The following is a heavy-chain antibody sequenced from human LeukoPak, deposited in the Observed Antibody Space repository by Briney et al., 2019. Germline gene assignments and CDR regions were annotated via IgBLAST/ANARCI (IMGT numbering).Heavy chain of an antibody. CDR1: GFTFSNYA. CDR2: ISGSGSST. V-gene: IGHV3-23*01. D-gene: IGHD5-18*01. Sequence: GGSLRLSCAASGFTFSNYAMTWVRQAPGKGLEWVSGISGSGSSTYYTDSVKGRFTLSRDYPKNTLYLQMNSLRAEDTAVYYCARGRIQLWDWGQGTLVTVSS. J-gene: IGHJ4*02. CDR3: ARGRIQLWD.